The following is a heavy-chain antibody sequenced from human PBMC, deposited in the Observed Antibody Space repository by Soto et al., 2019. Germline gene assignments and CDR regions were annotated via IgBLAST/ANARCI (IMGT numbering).Heavy chain of an antibody. CDR3: ARGRTAWDYVWGSYYY. CDR2: IIPIFGTA. CDR1: GGTFSSYA. D-gene: IGHD3-16*01. V-gene: IGHV1-69*13. Sequence: GASVKVSCKASGGTFSSYAISWVRQAPGQGLEWMGGIIPIFGTANYAQKFQGRVTITADESTSTAYMELSSLRSEDTAVYYCARGRTAWDYVWGSYYYWGQGTPVTVSS. J-gene: IGHJ4*02.